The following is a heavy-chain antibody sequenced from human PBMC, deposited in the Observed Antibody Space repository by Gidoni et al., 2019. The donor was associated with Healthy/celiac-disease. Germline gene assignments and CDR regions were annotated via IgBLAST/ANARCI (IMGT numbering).Heavy chain of an antibody. Sequence: EVQLLESGGGLVQHGGSVRLSCAASGFTFSSYAMRWVRQAPGKGLEWVSAISGSGGSTYYADSVKGRFTISRDNSKNTLYLQMNSLRAEDTAVYYSVRGYCSSTSCTFDYWGQGTLVTVSS. J-gene: IGHJ4*02. V-gene: IGHV3-23*01. CDR2: ISGSGGST. D-gene: IGHD2-2*01. CDR1: GFTFSSYA. CDR3: VRGYCSSTSCTFDY.